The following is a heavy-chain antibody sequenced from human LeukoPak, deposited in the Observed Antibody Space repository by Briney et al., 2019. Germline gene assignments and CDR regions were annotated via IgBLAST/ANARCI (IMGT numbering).Heavy chain of an antibody. CDR1: GFTFDDYG. CDR3: ARDKARRGSYWGGSYFDY. J-gene: IGHJ4*02. V-gene: IGHV3-20*04. D-gene: IGHD1-26*01. Sequence: GGSLRLSCAASGFTFDDYGMSWVRQAPGKGLEWVSGINWNGGSTGYADSVKGRFTISRDNAKNSLYLQMNSLRAEDTALYYCARDKARRGSYWGGSYFDYWGQGTLVTVSS. CDR2: INWNGGST.